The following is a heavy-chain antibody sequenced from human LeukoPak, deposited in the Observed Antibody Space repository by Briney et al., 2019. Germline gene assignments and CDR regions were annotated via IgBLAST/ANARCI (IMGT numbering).Heavy chain of an antibody. D-gene: IGHD5-18*01. CDR1: GFTFSSYA. CDR3: AREGREYSYGGELDY. Sequence: GGSLRLSCAASGFTFSSYAMHWVRQAPGKGLEWVAVISYDGSNKYYADSVKGRFTISRDNAKNSLYLQMNSLRAEDTAVYYCAREGREYSYGGELDYWGQGTLVTVSS. V-gene: IGHV3-30*04. CDR2: ISYDGSNK. J-gene: IGHJ4*02.